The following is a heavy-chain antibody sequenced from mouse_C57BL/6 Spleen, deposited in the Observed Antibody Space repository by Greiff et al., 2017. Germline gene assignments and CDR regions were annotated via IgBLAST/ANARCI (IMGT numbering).Heavy chain of an antibody. Sequence: QVQLKESGAELVKPGASVKISCKASGYNFTDYYINWVKQRPGQGLEWIGKMGPGSGSTYYNEKFKGKATLTADKSSSTAYMQLSSLTSEDSAVYFCARAPVYYDYLFDDWGQGTTLTVSS. CDR3: ARAPVYYDYLFDD. V-gene: IGHV1-77*01. D-gene: IGHD2-4*01. CDR2: MGPGSGST. CDR1: GYNFTDYY. J-gene: IGHJ2*01.